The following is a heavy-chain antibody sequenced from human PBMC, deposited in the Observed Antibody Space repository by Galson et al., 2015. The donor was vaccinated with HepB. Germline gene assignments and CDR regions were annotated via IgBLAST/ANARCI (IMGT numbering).Heavy chain of an antibody. D-gene: IGHD2-8*02. Sequence: SLRLSCAASGFTFDDYTMHWVRQVPGRGLEWVSLISWDGGSIYYADSVEGRFTISRDNSKNFLYLQMNSLTTEDTALYYCVKEGGFPTTGVLYGFFGYWGQGTLVTVSS. CDR3: VKEGGFPTTGVLYGFFGY. CDR2: ISWDGGSI. V-gene: IGHV3-43*01. CDR1: GFTFDDYT. J-gene: IGHJ4*02.